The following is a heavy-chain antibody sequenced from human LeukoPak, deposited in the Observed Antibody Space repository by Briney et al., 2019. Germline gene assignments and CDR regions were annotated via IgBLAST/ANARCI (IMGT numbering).Heavy chain of an antibody. V-gene: IGHV4-30-4*07. CDR1: GGSISSGGFS. D-gene: IGHD3-10*01. Sequence: PSQTLSLTCTVSGGSISSGGFSWSWIRQPSGEGLEWIGYIYYSGSTNYNPSLKSRATISLDTSSNQFFLRLTSLTAADTAVYYCARDYYGSGSYYTLYFDYWGQGTLVTVSS. CDR3: ARDYYGSGSYYTLYFDY. J-gene: IGHJ4*02. CDR2: IYYSGST.